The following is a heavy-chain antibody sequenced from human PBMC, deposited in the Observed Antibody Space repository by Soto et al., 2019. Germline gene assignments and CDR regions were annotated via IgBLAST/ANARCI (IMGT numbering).Heavy chain of an antibody. V-gene: IGHV4-30-4*01. D-gene: IGHD2-8*01. Sequence: SETLSLTCTVSGGAISSGDYYWSWIRQPPGKGLGWIGYIYYSGSTYYNPSLKSRVTISVDTSKNQFSLKLSSVTAADTAVYYCARGGYCTNGVCYRSGDYYYCGMDVWGQGTTVT. CDR1: GGAISSGDYY. J-gene: IGHJ6*02. CDR2: IYYSGST. CDR3: ARGGYCTNGVCYRSGDYYYCGMDV.